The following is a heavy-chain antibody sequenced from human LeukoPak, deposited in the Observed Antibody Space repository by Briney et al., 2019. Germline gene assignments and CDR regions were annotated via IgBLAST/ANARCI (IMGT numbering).Heavy chain of an antibody. J-gene: IGHJ4*02. D-gene: IGHD3-3*01. CDR1: GFTFSSYA. Sequence: PGGSLRLSCAASGFTFSSYAMSWVRQAPGKGLEWVSTLSSSGGSTYYADSVKGRFTISRDNSKSTLYLQMNSLRAEDTAVYYCAKDLTIFGVVLIVLEDDYWGQGTLVTVSS. CDR3: AKDLTIFGVVLIVLEDDY. CDR2: LSSSGGST. V-gene: IGHV3-23*01.